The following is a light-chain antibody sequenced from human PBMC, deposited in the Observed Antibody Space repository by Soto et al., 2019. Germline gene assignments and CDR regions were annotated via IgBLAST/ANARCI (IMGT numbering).Light chain of an antibody. Sequence: DIQMTQSPSSLSASVGDTVTISCRASRSIRAYLNWYQHKPGKAPNLLIYGATTLHSGVPSRFSGSGSRTDFSLTISSLQPEDFATYYCQQTFSVTPLTFGGGTKVEI. J-gene: IGKJ4*01. CDR3: QQTFSVTPLT. CDR2: GAT. V-gene: IGKV1-39*01. CDR1: RSIRAY.